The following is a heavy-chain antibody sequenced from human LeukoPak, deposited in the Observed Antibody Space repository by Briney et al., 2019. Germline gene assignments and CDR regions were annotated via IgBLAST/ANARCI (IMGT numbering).Heavy chain of an antibody. CDR1: GFTFSSYS. J-gene: IGHJ4*02. CDR2: ISSNSIYI. CDR3: ARKGGSTKYHFDY. Sequence: PGGSLRLSCAASGFTFSSYSMNWVRQGPGKGLEWVSSISSNSIYIYYADSVKGRFTISRDNAKNSLFLQMNSLRAEDTAVYYCARKGGSTKYHFDYWGQGTLVTVSS. V-gene: IGHV3-21*01. D-gene: IGHD2-8*01.